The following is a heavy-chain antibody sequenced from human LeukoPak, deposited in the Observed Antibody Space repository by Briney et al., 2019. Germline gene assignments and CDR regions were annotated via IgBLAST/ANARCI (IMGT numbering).Heavy chain of an antibody. D-gene: IGHD3-3*01. J-gene: IGHJ4*02. Sequence: GGSLRLSCAASGFTFSTYWMSWVRQAPGKGLERVASRRQDGSEKYYVDSPKGRFTISRDNAKNSLYLQMNSLRAEDTAVYYCARGGRDFWSGYKGYFDYWGQGTLVTVSS. CDR1: GFTFSTYW. CDR3: ARGGRDFWSGYKGYFDY. V-gene: IGHV3-7*01. CDR2: RRQDGSEK.